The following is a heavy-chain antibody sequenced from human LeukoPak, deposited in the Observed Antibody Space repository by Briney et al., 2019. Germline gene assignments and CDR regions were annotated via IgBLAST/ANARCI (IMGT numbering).Heavy chain of an antibody. D-gene: IGHD3-22*01. J-gene: IGHJ1*01. V-gene: IGHV1-8*01. Sequence: ASVEVSCKASGYTFSSFDINWVRQAPGQGLEWMGWMNPNSGNSGFAQKFQGRVIMTRNTSIATAYMEVTNLRFDDTAVYYCVDPDRWGQGTLVTVSS. CDR3: VDPDR. CDR2: MNPNSGNS. CDR1: GYTFSSFD.